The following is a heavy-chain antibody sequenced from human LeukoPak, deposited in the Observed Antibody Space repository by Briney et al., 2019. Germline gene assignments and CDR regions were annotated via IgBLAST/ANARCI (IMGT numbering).Heavy chain of an antibody. D-gene: IGHD5-18*01. CDR2: IYSGGST. V-gene: IGHV3-66*01. J-gene: IGHJ4*02. CDR1: GFTVSSNY. CDR3: ARVWKYSYGAYFDY. Sequence: PGGSLRLSCAASGFTVSSNYMSWVRQAPGKGLEWVSVIYSGGSTYYADSVKGRFTISRDNSKNTRYLQMNSLRAEDTAVYYCARVWKYSYGAYFDYWGQGTLVTVSS.